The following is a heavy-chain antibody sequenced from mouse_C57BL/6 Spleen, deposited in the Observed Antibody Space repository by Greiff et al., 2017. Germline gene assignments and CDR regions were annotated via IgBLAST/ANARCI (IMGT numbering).Heavy chain of an antibody. CDR1: GFTFSDYY. V-gene: IGHV5-16*01. J-gene: IGHJ3*01. D-gene: IGHD2-3*01. CDR3: AREGGIYDGYPFAY. CDR2: INYDGSST. Sequence: EVQLQESEGGLVQPGSSMKLSCTASGFTFSDYYMAWVRQVPEKGLEWVANINYDGSSTYYLDSLKSRFIISRDNAKNILYLQMSSLKSEDTATYYCAREGGIYDGYPFAYWGQGTLVTVAA.